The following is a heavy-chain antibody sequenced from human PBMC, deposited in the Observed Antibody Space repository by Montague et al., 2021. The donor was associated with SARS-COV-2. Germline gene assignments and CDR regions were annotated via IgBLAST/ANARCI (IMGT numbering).Heavy chain of an antibody. CDR2: FSFSDST. CDR3: ARHMGRVQVSVTVADWFDP. CDR1: GASISTSTDH. D-gene: IGHD5/OR15-5a*01. Sequence: SETLSLTCSVSGASISTSTDHWAWIRQSPGKGLEWVGSFSFSDSTHYNPSLRSRVTLSVDSSKSQFSLKLNSVTAADTAIYYCARHMGRVQVSVTVADWFDPWGQGTLVAVSS. J-gene: IGHJ5*02. V-gene: IGHV4-39*01.